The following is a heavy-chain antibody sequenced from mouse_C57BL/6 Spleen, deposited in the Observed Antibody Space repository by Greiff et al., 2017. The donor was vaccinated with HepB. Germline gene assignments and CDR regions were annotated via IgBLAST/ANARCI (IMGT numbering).Heavy chain of an antibody. CDR1: GYTFTSYW. CDR3: ARGGIYYCSSYGFDY. Sequence: QVQLQQPGAELVRPGTSVKLSCKASGYTFTSYWMHWVKQRPGQGLEWIGVIDPSDSYTNYNQKFKGKATLTVDTSSSTAYMQLSSLTSEDSAVYYCARGGIYYCSSYGFDYWGQGTTLTVSS. D-gene: IGHD1-1*01. V-gene: IGHV1-59*01. CDR2: IDPSDSYT. J-gene: IGHJ2*01.